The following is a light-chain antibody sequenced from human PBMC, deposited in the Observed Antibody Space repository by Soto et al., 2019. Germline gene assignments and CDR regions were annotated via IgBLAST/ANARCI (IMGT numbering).Light chain of an antibody. Sequence: EIVLTQSPATLSLSPGERATLSCRASQSVSSYLAWYHQKPGQAPRLLIYDASNRATGIPARLSGSGSGTDFTLTISSLEPEDFAVYYGQQRSNWPSFTFGQGTKLEIK. CDR2: DAS. CDR3: QQRSNWPSFT. J-gene: IGKJ2*01. CDR1: QSVSSY. V-gene: IGKV3-11*01.